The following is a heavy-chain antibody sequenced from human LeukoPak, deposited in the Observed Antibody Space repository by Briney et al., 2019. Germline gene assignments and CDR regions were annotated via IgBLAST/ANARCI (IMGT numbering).Heavy chain of an antibody. CDR1: GYTFTGYY. J-gene: IGHJ4*02. V-gene: IGHV1-2*02. CDR3: ARDYPGLGYCSGGSCYSGDQFDY. CDR2: INPNGGGT. Sequence: ASVKVSCKASGYTFTGYYMHWVRQAPGQGLEWMGWINPNGGGTNYAQKFQGRVTMTRDTSISTAYMELSRLRSDDTAVYYCARDYPGLGYCSGGSCYSGDQFDYWGQGTLVTVSS. D-gene: IGHD2-15*01.